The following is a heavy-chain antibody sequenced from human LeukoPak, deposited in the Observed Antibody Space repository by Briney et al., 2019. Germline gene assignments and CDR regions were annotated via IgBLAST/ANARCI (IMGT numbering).Heavy chain of an antibody. CDR3: SKGFQTGRSGGDV. CDR1: GFTVSSNY. CDR2: IWRGGAT. J-gene: IGHJ6*02. D-gene: IGHD2-15*01. Sequence: GSLRLSCAASGFTVSSNYMSWLRQVPGKGLEWVSLIWRGGATYYVDSVKGRFTISRDNSKNTLYLQMNSLRAEDTAVYYCSKGFQTGRSGGDVWGQGTTVTVSS. V-gene: IGHV3-66*01.